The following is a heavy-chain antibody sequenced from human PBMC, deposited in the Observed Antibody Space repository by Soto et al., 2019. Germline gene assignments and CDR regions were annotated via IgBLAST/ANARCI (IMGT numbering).Heavy chain of an antibody. CDR3: ASCGSWYGLAY. J-gene: IGHJ4*02. Sequence: QVQLQQWGAGLLKPSETLSLTCAVYGGSFSGYYWSWIRQPPGKGLEWIGEINHSGSTNYNPSLTSRGTISVDTSQNQLSLQLSSVTAADTAVYYCASCGSWYGLAYWGQGTLVTVSS. D-gene: IGHD6-13*01. CDR1: GGSFSGYY. V-gene: IGHV4-34*01. CDR2: INHSGST.